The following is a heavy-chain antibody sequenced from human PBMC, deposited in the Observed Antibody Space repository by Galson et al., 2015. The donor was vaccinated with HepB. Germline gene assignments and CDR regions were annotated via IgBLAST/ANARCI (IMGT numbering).Heavy chain of an antibody. CDR1: GFTFSSYS. V-gene: IGHV3-21*01. D-gene: IGHD1-14*01. CDR3: ARDLFAERVGMDV. CDR2: ISSSSSYI. Sequence: SLRLSCAASGFTFSSYSMNWVRQAPGKGLGWVSSISSSSSYIYYADSVKGRFTISRDNAKNSLYLQMNSLRAEDTAVYYCARDLFAERVGMDVWGQGTTVTVSS. J-gene: IGHJ6*02.